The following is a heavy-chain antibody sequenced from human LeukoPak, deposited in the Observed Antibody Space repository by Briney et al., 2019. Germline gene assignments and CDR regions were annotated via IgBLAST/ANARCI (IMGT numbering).Heavy chain of an antibody. V-gene: IGHV1-8*01. CDR1: GYTFTSYD. CDR3: SRVGSSSWYSFDY. D-gene: IGHD6-13*01. CDR2: MNPNSGNT. J-gene: IGHJ4*02. Sequence: ASVKVSCKASGYTFTSYDINWVRQATGQGLEWMGWMNPNSGNTGYAQKFQGRVTMTRNTSISTAYMELSSLRSEDTAVYYCSRVGSSSWYSFDYWGQGTLVTVSS.